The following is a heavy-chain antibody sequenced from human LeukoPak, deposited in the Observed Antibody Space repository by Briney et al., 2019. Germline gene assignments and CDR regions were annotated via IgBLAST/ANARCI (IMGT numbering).Heavy chain of an antibody. V-gene: IGHV1-2*02. CDR1: GYTFTDYY. D-gene: IGHD6-13*01. Sequence: ASVKVSCKASGYTFTDYYIHWVRQAPGQGLECMGWINPNTGGTNYAQKFQGRVTMTRDTSISTAYMELDSLISDDTAVYYCARARGSSSWFVDQNPRRNWFDPWGQGTLVTVSS. CDR2: INPNTGGT. CDR3: ARARGSSSWFVDQNPRRNWFDP. J-gene: IGHJ5*02.